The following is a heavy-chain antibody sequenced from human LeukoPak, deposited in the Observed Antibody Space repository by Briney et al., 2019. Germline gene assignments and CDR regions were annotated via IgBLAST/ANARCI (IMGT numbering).Heavy chain of an antibody. Sequence: SVKVSCKASGGTFSSYAISWVRQAPGQGLEWMGGIIPIFGTANYAQKFQGRVTITADKSTSTAYMELSSLRSEDTAVYYCARCPAVAGGYYFDYWGQGTLVTVSS. V-gene: IGHV1-69*06. J-gene: IGHJ4*02. CDR1: GGTFSSYA. D-gene: IGHD6-19*01. CDR3: ARCPAVAGGYYFDY. CDR2: IIPIFGTA.